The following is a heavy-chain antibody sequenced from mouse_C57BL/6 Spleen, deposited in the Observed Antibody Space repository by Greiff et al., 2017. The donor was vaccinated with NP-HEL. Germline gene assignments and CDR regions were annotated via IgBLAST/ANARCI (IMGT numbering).Heavy chain of an antibody. CDR2: IHPNSGST. V-gene: IGHV1-64*01. J-gene: IGHJ4*01. Sequence: QVQLQQPGAELVKPGASVKLSCKASGYTFTSYWMHWVKQRPGQGLEWIGMIHPNSGSTNYNEKFKSKATLTVDKSSSTAYMQLSSLTSEDSAVYYCARPPLYYAMDYWGQGTSVTVSS. CDR1: GYTFTSYW. CDR3: ARPPLYYAMDY.